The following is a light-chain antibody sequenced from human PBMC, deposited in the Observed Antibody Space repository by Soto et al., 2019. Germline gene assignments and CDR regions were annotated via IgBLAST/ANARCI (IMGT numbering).Light chain of an antibody. CDR2: GAS. CDR3: QQRINWRST. J-gene: IGKJ4*01. Sequence: EIVLTQSPGTLSLSPGEGATLSCRAGQSVSSSQLAWYQQKPGQAPRLLVYGASSRATGIPERFSGSGSGTDFTLTISRLEPEDFAVYYCQQRINWRSTFGGGTKVDTK. V-gene: IGKV3D-20*02. CDR1: QSVSSSQ.